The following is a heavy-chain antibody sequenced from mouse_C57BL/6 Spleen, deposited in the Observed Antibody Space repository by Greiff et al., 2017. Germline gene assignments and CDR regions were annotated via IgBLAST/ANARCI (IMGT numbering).Heavy chain of an antibody. J-gene: IGHJ4*01. CDR1: GFTFSDYG. V-gene: IGHV5-17*01. CDR3: ARGEFITTDYYAMDY. D-gene: IGHD1-1*01. CDR2: ISIGSSTI. Sequence: EVHLVESGGGLVKPGGSLKLSCAASGFTFSDYGMHWVRQAPEKGLEWVAYISIGSSTIYYADTVKGRFTISRDNAKNTLFLQMTSLRSEDTAMYYCARGEFITTDYYAMDYWGQGTSVTVSS.